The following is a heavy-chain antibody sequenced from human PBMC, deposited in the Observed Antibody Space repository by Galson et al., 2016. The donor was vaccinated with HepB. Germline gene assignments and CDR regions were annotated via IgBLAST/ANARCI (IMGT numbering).Heavy chain of an antibody. Sequence: SLRLSCAASGFTFSDYYMSWIRQAPGKGLEWLSYISRTGNTIYYADSVKGRFTISRDNAKNSLFLQMNSLRDDDTAVYYCVRDWGSKQWVYFDYWGQGTQVTVSS. V-gene: IGHV3-11*04. D-gene: IGHD6-19*01. J-gene: IGHJ4*02. CDR3: VRDWGSKQWVYFDY. CDR1: GFTFSDYY. CDR2: ISRTGNTI.